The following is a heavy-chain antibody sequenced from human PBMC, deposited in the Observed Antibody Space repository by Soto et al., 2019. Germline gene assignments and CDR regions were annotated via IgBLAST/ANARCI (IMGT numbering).Heavy chain of an antibody. CDR2: IYYSGST. CDR3: AGDLYSSRRRAGNWFDP. V-gene: IGHV4-59*01. J-gene: IGHJ5*02. CDR1: GGSISSYY. Sequence: PSETLSLTCTVSGGSISSYYWSWIRQPPGKGLEWIGYIYYSGSTNYNPSLKSRVTISVDTSKNQFSLKLSSVTAADTAVYYCAGDLYSSRRRAGNWFDPWGQGTLVTVSS. D-gene: IGHD6-13*01.